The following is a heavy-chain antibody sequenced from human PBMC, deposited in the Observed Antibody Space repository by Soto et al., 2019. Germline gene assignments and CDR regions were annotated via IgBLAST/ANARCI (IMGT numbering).Heavy chain of an antibody. D-gene: IGHD1-26*01. CDR1: GGSISSSSYY. J-gene: IGHJ4*02. CDR2: IYYSGST. Sequence: SETLSLTCTVSGGSISSSSYYWGWIRQPPGKGLEWIGSIYYSGSTYYNPSLKSRVTISVDTSKNQFSLKLSSVTAADTAVYYCARLNTEHGELRTDFDYWGQGTLVTVSS. V-gene: IGHV4-39*01. CDR3: ARLNTEHGELRTDFDY.